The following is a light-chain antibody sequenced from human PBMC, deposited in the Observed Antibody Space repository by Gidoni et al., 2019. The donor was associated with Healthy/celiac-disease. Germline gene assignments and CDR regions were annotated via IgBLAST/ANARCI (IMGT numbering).Light chain of an antibody. CDR3: CSYAGSSNVV. Sequence: QSALTQPASVSGSPGQSITISCTGTSSDVGRYNLVSWYQQPPGKAPKLMIYEVSKRPSGVSNRFSGSKSGNTASLTISGLQAEDEADYYCCSYAGSSNVVFGGGTKLTVL. CDR2: EVS. V-gene: IGLV2-23*02. J-gene: IGLJ2*01. CDR1: SSDVGRYNL.